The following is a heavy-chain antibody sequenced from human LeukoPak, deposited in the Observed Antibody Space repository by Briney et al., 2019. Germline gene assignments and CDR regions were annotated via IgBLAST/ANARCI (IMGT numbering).Heavy chain of an antibody. Sequence: SETLSLTCTVSGYSISSGYHWGWIRQPPGKGLEWIGSIYHSGSTYYNPSLRSRVTISVDTSKNQFSLKLSPVTAADTAVYYCARHAHCGGDCYSYDYWGQGTLVTVSS. D-gene: IGHD2-21*02. CDR3: ARHAHCGGDCYSYDY. J-gene: IGHJ4*02. CDR1: GYSISSGYH. V-gene: IGHV4-38-2*02. CDR2: IYHSGST.